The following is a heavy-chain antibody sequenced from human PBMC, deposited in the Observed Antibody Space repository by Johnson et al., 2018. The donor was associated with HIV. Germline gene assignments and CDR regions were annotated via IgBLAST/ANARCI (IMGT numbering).Heavy chain of an antibody. V-gene: IGHV3-30-3*01. CDR3: ARGGRSWSWRDAFDI. Sequence: QVHLVESGGGVVRPGGSLRLSCAASGFTLSSYWMHWVRQAPGKGLVWVAVISYDGSNKYYADSVKGRFTISRDNSKNTLYLQMNSLRAEDTAVYYCARGGRSWSWRDAFDIWGQGTMVTVSS. CDR2: ISYDGSNK. CDR1: GFTLSSYW. D-gene: IGHD3-16*01. J-gene: IGHJ3*02.